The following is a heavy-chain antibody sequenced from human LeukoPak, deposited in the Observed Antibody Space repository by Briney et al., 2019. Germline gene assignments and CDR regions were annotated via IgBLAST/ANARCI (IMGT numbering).Heavy chain of an antibody. CDR1: GFTFDDYG. CDR2: ISWNSGKI. Sequence: GGSLRLSCAASGFTFDDYGMHWVRQAPGKGLEWVSGISWNSGKIDYVDSVKGRFTISIDSAKNSLYLQMNSLRPEDTALYYCAKSRNYYLGGAYFDLWGRGTLVTVSS. J-gene: IGHJ2*01. V-gene: IGHV3-9*01. CDR3: AKSRNYYLGGAYFDL. D-gene: IGHD3-10*01.